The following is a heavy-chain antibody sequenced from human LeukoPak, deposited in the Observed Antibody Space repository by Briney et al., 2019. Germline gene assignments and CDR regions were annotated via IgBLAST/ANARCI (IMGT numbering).Heavy chain of an antibody. Sequence: ASVKVSCKASGYTFTSYGISWVRQAPGQGLEWMGWISAYNGNTNYAQKLQGRVTMTTDTSTSTAYMELRSLRSDDTAVYYCAREPRYCSGGSCLSAFDYWAQGTLVTVSS. CDR3: AREPRYCSGGSCLSAFDY. D-gene: IGHD2-15*01. CDR1: GYTFTSYG. J-gene: IGHJ4*02. CDR2: ISAYNGNT. V-gene: IGHV1-18*01.